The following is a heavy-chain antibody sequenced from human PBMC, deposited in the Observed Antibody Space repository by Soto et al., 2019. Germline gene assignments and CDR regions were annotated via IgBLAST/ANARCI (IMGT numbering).Heavy chain of an antibody. D-gene: IGHD2-2*01. CDR2: IKQDGSDK. V-gene: IGHV3-7*03. CDR3: ARDRCTSTSCFFDY. Sequence: VSLRLSCGASGFTFSTYWMGWVRQAPGKGLEWVANIKQDGSDKYYVDSVKGRFTISRDNTKNSLYLQMNSLRAEDTAFYYCARDRCTSTSCFFDYWGQGTLVTVSS. CDR1: GFTFSTYW. J-gene: IGHJ4*02.